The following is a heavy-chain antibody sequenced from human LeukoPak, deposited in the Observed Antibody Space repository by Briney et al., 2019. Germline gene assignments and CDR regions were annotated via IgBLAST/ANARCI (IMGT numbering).Heavy chain of an antibody. Sequence: GGSLRLSCAASGFTLSSYWMTWVRQAPGKGLEWVAVIWYDGSNKYYADSVKGRFTISRDNFKNTLYLQMNSLRAEDTAVYYCARDHYVGNGMDVWGKGTTVTVSS. CDR2: IWYDGSNK. V-gene: IGHV3-33*08. CDR3: ARDHYVGNGMDV. D-gene: IGHD1-26*01. J-gene: IGHJ6*04. CDR1: GFTLSSYW.